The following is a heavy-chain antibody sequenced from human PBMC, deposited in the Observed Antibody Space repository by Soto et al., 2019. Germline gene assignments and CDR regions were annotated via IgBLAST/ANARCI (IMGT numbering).Heavy chain of an antibody. D-gene: IGHD3-3*01. V-gene: IGHV3-23*03. J-gene: IGHJ6*02. CDR1: GFTFSNYA. Sequence: TGGSLRLSCAASGFTFSNYAMSWVRQAPGKGLEWVSGIGSAGSTTYYADSVKGRFTISRDNSKNTLDLQMSSLRAEDTATYYCARARDYDFWSGLLFYGMDVWGQGTTVTVSS. CDR2: IGSAGSTT. CDR3: ARARDYDFWSGLLFYGMDV.